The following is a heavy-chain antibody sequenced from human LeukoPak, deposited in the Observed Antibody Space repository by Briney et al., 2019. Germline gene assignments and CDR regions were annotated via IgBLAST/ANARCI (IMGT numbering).Heavy chain of an antibody. CDR2: IRDDSDGT. J-gene: IGHJ4*02. CDR3: VKDLNWAFDY. CDR1: GFTFNKSP. Sequence: GGSLRLSCAASGFTFNKSPMNWVRQAPGKGLEWISNIRDDSDGTTYADSVKGRFTISRDNAKNSLYLQIDSLRAEDTAVYYCVKDLNWAFDYWGQGTLVTVSS. V-gene: IGHV3-48*01. D-gene: IGHD3-16*01.